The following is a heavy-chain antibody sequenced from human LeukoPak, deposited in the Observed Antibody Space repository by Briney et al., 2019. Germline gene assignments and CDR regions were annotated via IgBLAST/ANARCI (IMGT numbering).Heavy chain of an antibody. D-gene: IGHD4-17*01. CDR1: GYTFTSYA. V-gene: IGHV1-3*01. Sequence: ASVNVSCKASGYTFTSYAMHWVRQAPGQRLEWMGWINAGNGNTKYSQKFQGRVTITRDASASTAYMELSSLRSEDTAVYYCARGPNYHYGDYVFDYWGQGTLVTVSS. J-gene: IGHJ4*02. CDR2: INAGNGNT. CDR3: ARGPNYHYGDYVFDY.